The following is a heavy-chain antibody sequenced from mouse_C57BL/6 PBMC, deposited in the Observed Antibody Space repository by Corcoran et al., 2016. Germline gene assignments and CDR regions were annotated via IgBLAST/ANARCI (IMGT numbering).Heavy chain of an antibody. V-gene: IGHV3-6*01. CDR3: ARGYDYDVY. Sequence: DVQLQESGPGLVKPSQSLSLTCSFTGYSITSGYYWNWIRQFPGNKLEWMGYISYDGSNNYNPSLNNRISITRDTSKNQFFLKLNSVTTEDTATYFCARGYDYDVYWGQGTSVTASS. J-gene: IGHJ4*01. CDR2: ISYDGSN. D-gene: IGHD2-4*01. CDR1: GYSITSGYY.